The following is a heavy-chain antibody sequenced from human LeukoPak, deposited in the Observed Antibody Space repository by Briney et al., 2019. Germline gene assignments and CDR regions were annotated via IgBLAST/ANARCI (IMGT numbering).Heavy chain of an antibody. V-gene: IGHV3-21*01. D-gene: IGHD6-13*01. CDR1: GFTFSSYS. CDR3: ARSFLSIAAAATGY. CDR2: ISSSSSYI. J-gene: IGHJ4*02. Sequence: GSLRLSCAASGFTFSSYSMNWGRQAPGKGLEWVSSISSSSSYIYYADSVKGRFTISRDNAKNSLYLQMNSLRAEDTAVYYCARSFLSIAAAATGYWGQGTLVTVSS.